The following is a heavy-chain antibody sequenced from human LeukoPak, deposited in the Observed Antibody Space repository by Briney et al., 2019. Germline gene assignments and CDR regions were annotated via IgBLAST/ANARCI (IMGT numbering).Heavy chain of an antibody. CDR3: ARYSRAPTNYYYGMDV. J-gene: IGHJ6*02. D-gene: IGHD6-13*01. CDR1: GGSISSYY. CDR2: IYYSGST. V-gene: IGHV4-59*01. Sequence: SETLSLTCTVSGGSISSYYWSWIRQPPGKGLEWIGYIYYSGSTNYNPSLKTRVTISVDTSKNQFSLKLSSVTAADTAVYYCARYSRAPTNYYYGMDVWGQGTTVTVSS.